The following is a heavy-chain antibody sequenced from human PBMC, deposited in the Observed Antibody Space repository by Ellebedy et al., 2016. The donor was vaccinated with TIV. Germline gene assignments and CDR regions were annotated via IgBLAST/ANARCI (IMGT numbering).Heavy chain of an antibody. J-gene: IGHJ4*02. CDR2: IKSKTDGGTT. V-gene: IGHV3-15*07. D-gene: IGHD3-3*01. Sequence: GESLKISCAASGFTFSHYWMNWVRQAPGKGLEWVGRIKSKTDGGTTDYAAPVKGRFTISRDDSKNTLYLQMNSLKTEDTAVYYCTTVPHYDFWSGYPFDYWGQGTLVTVSS. CDR3: TTVPHYDFWSGYPFDY. CDR1: GFTFSHYW.